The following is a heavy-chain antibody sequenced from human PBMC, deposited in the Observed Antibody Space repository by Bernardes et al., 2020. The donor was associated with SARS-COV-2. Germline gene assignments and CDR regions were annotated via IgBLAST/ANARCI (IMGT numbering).Heavy chain of an antibody. CDR2: IAYEGRTE. CDR3: ARETQDYSSSYYDY. D-gene: IGHD6-6*01. V-gene: IGHV3-30*19. J-gene: IGHJ4*02. CDR1: GLTVRHFA. Sequence: GGSLSLSYAASGLTVRHFAMHWVRQAPGKGLEWVAIIAYEGRTEYNADSVKGRFTISRDTSKNTIFLQMSSLRVEDTAMYYCARETQDYSSSYYDYWGQGTLVTVSS.